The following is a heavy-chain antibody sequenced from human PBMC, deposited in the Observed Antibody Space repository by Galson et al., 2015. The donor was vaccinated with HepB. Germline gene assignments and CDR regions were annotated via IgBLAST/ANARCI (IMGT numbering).Heavy chain of an antibody. CDR2: IDPSDSYT. J-gene: IGHJ5*02. CDR3: ARHDIVVVVAATHNWFDP. Sequence: QSGAEVKKPGESLRISCKGSGYSFTSYWISWVRQMPGKGLEWMGRIDPSDSYTNYSPSFQGHVTISADKSISTAYLQWSSLKASDTAMYYCARHDIVVVVAATHNWFDPWGQGTLVTVSS. D-gene: IGHD2-15*01. V-gene: IGHV5-10-1*01. CDR1: GYSFTSYW.